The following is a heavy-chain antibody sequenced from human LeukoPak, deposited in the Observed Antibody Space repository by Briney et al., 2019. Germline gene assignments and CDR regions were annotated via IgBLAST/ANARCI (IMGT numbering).Heavy chain of an antibody. J-gene: IGHJ1*01. Sequence: PSQTLSLTCTVSGRPISSGGYFWSWIRQHPGKGLEWIGYIYYSGTTYYNPSLKGRVTISVATSRNQCSLRLSSVAAADTAIYYCASVSYDPSLQHWGEGTLVTVSS. D-gene: IGHD3-22*01. CDR1: GRPISSGGYF. CDR3: ASVSYDPSLQH. CDR2: IYYSGTT. V-gene: IGHV4-31*03.